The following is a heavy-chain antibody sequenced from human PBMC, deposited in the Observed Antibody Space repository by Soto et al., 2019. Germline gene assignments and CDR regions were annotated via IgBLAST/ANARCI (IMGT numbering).Heavy chain of an antibody. CDR2: IYYSGST. CDR1: GGSISSSSYY. Sequence: LQLQEAGPGLVKPSETLSLTCTVSGGSISSSSYYWGWIRQPPGKGLEWIGSIYYSGSTYYNPSLKSRVTISVDTSKNQCSLMMSSVTAADTAVYYCARKGGDTVTTPDYWCQGTLVTVSS. CDR3: ARKGGDTVTTPDY. V-gene: IGHV4-39*01. D-gene: IGHD4-17*01. J-gene: IGHJ4*02.